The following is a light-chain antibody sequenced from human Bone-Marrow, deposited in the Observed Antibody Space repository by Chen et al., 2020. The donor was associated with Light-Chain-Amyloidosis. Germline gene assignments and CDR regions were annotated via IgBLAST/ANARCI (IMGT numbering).Light chain of an antibody. CDR1: DLPTKY. V-gene: IGLV3-25*03. CDR2: RDT. CDR3: QSADSSGTYEVI. J-gene: IGLJ2*01. Sequence: SYELTQPPSASVSPGQTARITCSGDDLPTKYAYGYQRKPGQAPVLVIHRDTERPSGISERFSGSSSGTTATLTISGVQAEDEADYHCQSADSSGTYEVIFGGGTKLTVL.